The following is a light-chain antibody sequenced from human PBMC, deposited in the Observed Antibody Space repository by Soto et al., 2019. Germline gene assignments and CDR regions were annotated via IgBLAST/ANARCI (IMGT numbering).Light chain of an antibody. J-gene: IGKJ1*01. CDR1: QSVSRY. Sequence: STQSPVTLSLSPGERATLSCRASQSVSRYLAWYQQKRGQAPRLLIYDTSNRAAGIPARFSGSGSGTDFTLTISSLEPEDVAVYYCQQFHRSLGTFGQGTKVDIK. CDR3: QQFHRSLGT. CDR2: DTS. V-gene: IGKV3-11*01.